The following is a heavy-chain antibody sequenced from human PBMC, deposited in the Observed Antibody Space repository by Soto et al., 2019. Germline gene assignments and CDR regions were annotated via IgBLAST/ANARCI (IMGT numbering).Heavy chain of an antibody. J-gene: IGHJ4*02. D-gene: IGHD6-19*01. CDR1: GYTFTGYY. CDR3: ERREQWLENFDF. V-gene: IGHV1-2*02. Sequence: ASVKVSCKTSGYTFTGYYIHWIRQAPGQGLEWMGWINPNSGDSNYSQEFQGRVTMTSDTSITTAYMQLTRLRSDDTAVYYCERREQWLENFDFWGQGTLVTVSS. CDR2: INPNSGDS.